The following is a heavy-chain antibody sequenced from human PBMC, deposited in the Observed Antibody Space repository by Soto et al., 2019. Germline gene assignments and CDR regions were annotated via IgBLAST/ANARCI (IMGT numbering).Heavy chain of an antibody. J-gene: IGHJ4*02. Sequence: QVQLEQSGAEVKKPGSSVKVSCKASVDTINGSTVTWVRQAPGQDHEWGRRLIPMLGAATYALRCQDRVSIMADKSTYTVYMEEMRLKSADTADYYCARISGSYDTKFSDCGQGNLVSVSS. CDR1: VDTINGST. V-gene: IGHV1-69*08. CDR3: ARISGSYDTKFSD. D-gene: IGHD1-26*01. CDR2: LIPMLGAA.